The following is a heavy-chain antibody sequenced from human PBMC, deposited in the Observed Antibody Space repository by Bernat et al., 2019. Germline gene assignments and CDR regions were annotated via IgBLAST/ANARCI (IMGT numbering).Heavy chain of an antibody. J-gene: IGHJ3*02. Sequence: EVQLVESGGGLVKPGGSLRLSCAASGFTFSSYSMNWVRQAPGKGLEWVSSISSSSSYIYYADSVRGRFTISRDNAKNSLYLQMNSLRAEDTAVYYCARECGVSCYSARNDAFDIWGQGTMVTVSS. CDR3: ARECGVSCYSARNDAFDI. CDR1: GFTFSSYS. D-gene: IGHD2-15*01. V-gene: IGHV3-21*01. CDR2: ISSSSSYI.